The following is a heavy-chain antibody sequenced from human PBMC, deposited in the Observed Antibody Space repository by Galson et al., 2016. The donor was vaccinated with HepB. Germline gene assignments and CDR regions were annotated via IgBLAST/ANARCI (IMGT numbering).Heavy chain of an antibody. V-gene: IGHV2-70*11. Sequence: PALVKPTQTLTLTCTFSGFSLTTSEVGVGWIRQPPGEALEWLARIDWDDDTYYSTSLKTRLTISKDTSKNQVVLTMTNMDPVDTATYYCARTPYYYESSGYYHAYFDYWGQGTLVTVSS. CDR3: ARTPYYYESSGYYHAYFDY. D-gene: IGHD3-22*01. CDR1: GFSLTTSEVG. CDR2: IDWDDDT. J-gene: IGHJ4*02.